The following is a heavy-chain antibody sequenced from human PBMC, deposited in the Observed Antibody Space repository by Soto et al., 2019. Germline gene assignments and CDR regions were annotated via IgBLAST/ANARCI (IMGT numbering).Heavy chain of an antibody. CDR1: GGSITSSY. J-gene: IGHJ6*02. V-gene: IGHV4-59*13. CDR3: ARGEDAFFYYGLDV. Sequence: SETLSLTCTVSGGSITSSYWRWIRRPPGKGLEWIAYIYDTGISGNTPSTSYNPSLKRRVTMSVDTSKSQFSLKLTSVTASDTAVYYCARGEDAFFYYGLDVWGQGITVTVSS. CDR2: IYDTGISGNTPST.